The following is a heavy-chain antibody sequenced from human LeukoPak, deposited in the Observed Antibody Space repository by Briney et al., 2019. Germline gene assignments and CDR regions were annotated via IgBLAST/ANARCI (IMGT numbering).Heavy chain of an antibody. D-gene: IGHD6-19*01. CDR3: ARQPNEPAIAVPKRGPGNWYFDL. CDR1: GDSISSYY. CDR2: IYHTGNT. V-gene: IGHV4-59*08. Sequence: SSETLSLTCTVSGDSISSYYWNWIRQFPGKGRGWIGYIYHTGNTNYNPSFKSRVSISVDTSKNQFSLKLNSVTAADTAVYYCARQPNEPAIAVPKRGPGNWYFDLWGRGTLITVSS. J-gene: IGHJ2*01.